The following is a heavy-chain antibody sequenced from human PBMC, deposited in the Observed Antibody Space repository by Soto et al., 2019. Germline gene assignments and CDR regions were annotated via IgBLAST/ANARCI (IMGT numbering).Heavy chain of an antibody. V-gene: IGHV5-51*01. D-gene: IGHD2-21*02. CDR3: ARAPRGYGGDLVYGMDV. Sequence: GESLKISCTASGYSFPNYWIGWVRQMPGKGLEWMGIIYPGDSDTKYSPSFQGQVTITADKSISTVYLQWRSLKAGDTAVYYCARAPRGYGGDLVYGMDVWGQGTTVTVSS. CDR2: IYPGDSDT. J-gene: IGHJ6*02. CDR1: GYSFPNYW.